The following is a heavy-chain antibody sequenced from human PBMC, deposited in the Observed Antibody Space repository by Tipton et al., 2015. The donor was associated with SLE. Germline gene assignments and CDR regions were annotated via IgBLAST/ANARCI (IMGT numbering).Heavy chain of an antibody. CDR2: INPSGGST. CDR3: ARDLGKYCSSTSCYRVDYYYYMDV. CDR1: GGTFSSYA. D-gene: IGHD2-2*01. Sequence: QLVQSGAEVKKPGSSVKVSCKASGGTFSSYAISWVRQAPGQGLEWMGIINPSGGSTSYAQKFQGRVTMTRDTSTSTVYMELSSLRSEDTAVYYCARDLGKYCSSTSCYRVDYYYYMDVWGKGTTVTVSS. V-gene: IGHV1-46*01. J-gene: IGHJ6*03.